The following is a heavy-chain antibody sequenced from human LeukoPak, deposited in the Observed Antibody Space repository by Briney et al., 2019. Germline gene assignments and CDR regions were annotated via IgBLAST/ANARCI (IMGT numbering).Heavy chain of an antibody. V-gene: IGHV3-7*01. CDR1: GFTFSSYW. J-gene: IGHJ4*02. CDR3: ARDYGYYGSGSYDY. CDR2: IKQDGSEK. Sequence: GGSLRLSCAASGFTFSSYWMSWVRQAPGRGLEWVANIKQDGSEKYYVDSVKGRFTISRDNAKNSLYLQMSSLRAEDTAVYYCARDYGYYGSGSYDYWGQGTLVTVSS. D-gene: IGHD3-10*01.